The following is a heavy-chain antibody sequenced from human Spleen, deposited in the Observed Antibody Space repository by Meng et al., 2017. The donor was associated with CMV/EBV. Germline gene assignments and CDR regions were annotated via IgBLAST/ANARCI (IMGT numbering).Heavy chain of an antibody. J-gene: IGHJ4*02. Sequence: QVPLQESGPGLVKPSHTLSLTCTVSGGSISSGDYYWSWIRQPPGKGLEWIGYIYYSGRTYYNPSLKSRVTISVDTSKNQFSLKLSSVTAADTAVYYCARGPGYDYVWGSYRYVDYWGQGTLVTVSS. CDR1: GGSISSGDYY. CDR2: IYYSGRT. CDR3: ARGPGYDYVWGSYRYVDY. D-gene: IGHD3-16*02. V-gene: IGHV4-30-4*01.